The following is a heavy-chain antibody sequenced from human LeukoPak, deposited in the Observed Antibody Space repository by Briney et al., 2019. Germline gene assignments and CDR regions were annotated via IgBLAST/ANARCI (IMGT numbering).Heavy chain of an antibody. J-gene: IGHJ4*02. CDR1: GFTFSSYG. CDR3: AKDSSGWYAGGYFDY. V-gene: IGHV3-30*18. CDR2: ISYDGSNK. D-gene: IGHD6-19*01. Sequence: GGSLRLSCAASGFTFSSYGMHWVRQAPGKGLEWVAVISYDGSNKYYADSVKGRFTISRYNSKNTLYLQMNSLRAEDTAVYYCAKDSSGWYAGGYFDYWGQGTLVTVSS.